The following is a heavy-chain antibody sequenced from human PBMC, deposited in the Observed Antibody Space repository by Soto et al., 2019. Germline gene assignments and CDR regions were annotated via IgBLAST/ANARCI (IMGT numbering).Heavy chain of an antibody. V-gene: IGHV3-33*08. CDR1: GFTFNTYG. J-gene: IGHJ6*02. CDR3: APAACTGAYCNSWPFNYGVDV. D-gene: IGHD2-8*02. CDR2: IWYDGSNK. Sequence: QVQLVESGGGVVQPGGSLRLSGTTSGFTFNTYGMHWVRQAPGKGLEWVAIIWYDGSNKYYADSVKGRFTISRDNSKNAMGLQRNILTSVDTALYPCAPAACTGAYCNSWPFNYGVDVRAQGATVPAS.